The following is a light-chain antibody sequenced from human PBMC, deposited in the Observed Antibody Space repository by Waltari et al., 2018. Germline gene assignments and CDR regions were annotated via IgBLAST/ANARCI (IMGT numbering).Light chain of an antibody. CDR2: AAS. CDR3: QQLHSFPLT. CDR1: QGISSS. V-gene: IGKV1-9*01. J-gene: IGKJ3*01. Sequence: IQLTQSPSSLSASVGDRVSITCRASQGISSSLAWYQQRPGKVPKLLIYAASTLQSGVPSRFSGSGSVTDFILTISSLQPEDSATYYCQQLHSFPLTFGPGTKVEFK.